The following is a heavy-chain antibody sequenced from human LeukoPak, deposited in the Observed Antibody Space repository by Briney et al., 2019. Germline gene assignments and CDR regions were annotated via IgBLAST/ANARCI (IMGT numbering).Heavy chain of an antibody. CDR1: GFTFRSYA. CDR3: SKSIPLRYFDWLLPSDY. Sequence: GGSLRLSCAPSGFTFRSYAMSWVRQAPGKGLEWVSTISGSGGNTYYADSVKGRFTISRDNSKNTLYLQMNSLRAEDTAVYYCSKSIPLRYFDWLLPSDYWGQGALVTVSS. J-gene: IGHJ4*02. D-gene: IGHD3-9*01. CDR2: ISGSGGNT. V-gene: IGHV3-23*01.